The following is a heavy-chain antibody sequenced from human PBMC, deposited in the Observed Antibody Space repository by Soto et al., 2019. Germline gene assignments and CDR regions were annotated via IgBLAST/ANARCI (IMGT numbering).Heavy chain of an antibody. Sequence: QVPLQESGPGLVKPSQTLSLACTVSGGSISSVDYYWSWIRQHPGKGLAWIGYIYYSGTTNYNPSLRSRVTISVDTSKNQFSLKLSSVPVADTAVYYCARDKKWDYGDYYYIDVWGKGTTVTVSS. CDR2: IYYSGTT. D-gene: IGHD4-17*01. J-gene: IGHJ6*03. CDR1: GGSISSVDYY. V-gene: IGHV4-31*03. CDR3: ARDKKWDYGDYYYIDV.